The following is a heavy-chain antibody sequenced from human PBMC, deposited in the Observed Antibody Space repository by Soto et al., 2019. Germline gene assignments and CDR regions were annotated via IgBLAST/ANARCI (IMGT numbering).Heavy chain of an antibody. V-gene: IGHV3-33*01. J-gene: IGHJ4*02. CDR1: GFTFSSYG. Sequence: QVQLVESGGGVVQPGRSLRLSCAASGFTFSSYGMHWVRQAPGKGLEWVAVIWYDGSNKYYADSVKGRFTISRDNSKNTLDLQMNSLRAEDRAVYYCASRAGIAAPFDYWGQGTLVTVSS. CDR3: ASRAGIAAPFDY. CDR2: IWYDGSNK. D-gene: IGHD6-13*01.